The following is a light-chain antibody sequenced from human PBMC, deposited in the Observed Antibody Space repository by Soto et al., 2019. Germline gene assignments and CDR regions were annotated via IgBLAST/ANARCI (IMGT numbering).Light chain of an antibody. V-gene: IGLV1-40*01. CDR2: GNT. J-gene: IGLJ1*01. Sequence: QSVLTQPPSVSGAPGQRVTISCTGSSSDIGAGFDVHWYQHLPGTAPKLHIYGNTNRPSGVPGRFSGSKSGTSASLVITGLQAEDEADYYCQSYENSRTGFYVFGTGTKLTVL. CDR3: QSYENSRTGFYV. CDR1: SSDIGAGFD.